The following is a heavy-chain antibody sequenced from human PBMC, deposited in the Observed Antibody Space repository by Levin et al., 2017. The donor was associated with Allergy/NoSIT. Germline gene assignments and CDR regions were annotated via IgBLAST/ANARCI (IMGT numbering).Heavy chain of an antibody. CDR1: GYTFTGYY. J-gene: IGHJ4*02. Sequence: EASVKVSCKASGYTFTGYYMHWVRQAPGQGLEWMGWINPNSGGTNYAQKFQGRVTMTRDTSISTAYMELSRLRSDDTAVYYCASSSWYYGSGSYPDYWGQGTLVTVSS. V-gene: IGHV1-2*02. CDR2: INPNSGGT. CDR3: ASSSWYYGSGSYPDY. D-gene: IGHD3-10*01.